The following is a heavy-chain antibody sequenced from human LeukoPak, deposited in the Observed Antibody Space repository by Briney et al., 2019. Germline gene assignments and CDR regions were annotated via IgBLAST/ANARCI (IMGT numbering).Heavy chain of an antibody. J-gene: IGHJ4*02. V-gene: IGHV4-59*01. D-gene: IGHD3-10*01. Sequence: SETLSLTCTVSGGSISSYYWSCIRHPPGKGLEWIGYIYYSGSTNYNPSLKSRVTISVDTSKNQCSLKLSSVTAADTAVYYCARDDGSGGFFDYWGQGTLVTVSS. CDR3: ARDDGSGGFFDY. CDR2: IYYSGST. CDR1: GGSISSYY.